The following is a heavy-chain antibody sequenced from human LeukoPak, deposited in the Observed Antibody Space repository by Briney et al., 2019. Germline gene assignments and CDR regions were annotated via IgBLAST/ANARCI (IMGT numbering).Heavy chain of an antibody. CDR3: ARGSPRRTSIFEEGVNWLDP. Sequence: ASVKVSCKASGYTFTNYDINWVRQATGQGLEWMGWMIPTSGKTRCAQKFQGRLTMTSNTSSNTAYMELSSLRPDDTAVYFCARGSPRRTSIFEEGVNWLDPWGQGSPVTVSS. D-gene: IGHD3-3*02. CDR2: MIPTSGKT. V-gene: IGHV1-8*01. J-gene: IGHJ5*02. CDR1: GYTFTNYD.